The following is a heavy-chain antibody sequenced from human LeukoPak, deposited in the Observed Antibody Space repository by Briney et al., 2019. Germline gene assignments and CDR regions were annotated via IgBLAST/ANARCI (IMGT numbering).Heavy chain of an antibody. J-gene: IGHJ5*02. CDR2: ISGSGTI. CDR3: ARDSGTTGEVKFDP. V-gene: IGHV4-4*07. D-gene: IGHD3-10*01. Sequence: SETLSLTCIVSGGSINSYWSWIRQPAGKGLEWIGRISGSGTITYNPALQSRLTISIDTSKNQFSLKLMSVTAADTAVYYCARDSGTTGEVKFDPWGQGIPVTVSS. CDR1: GGSINSY.